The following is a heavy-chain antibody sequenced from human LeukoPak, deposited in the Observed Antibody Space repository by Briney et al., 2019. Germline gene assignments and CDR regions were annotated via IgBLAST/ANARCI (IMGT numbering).Heavy chain of an antibody. V-gene: IGHV4-39*07. D-gene: IGHD3-16*02. Sequence: PSETLSLTCTVSGGSISSSSYYWGWIRQPPGKGLEWIGSIYYSGSAYYNPSLKSRVTISVDTSKNQFSLKLSSVTAADTAVYYCARDSVGWGGYRPYYYYYMDVWGKGTTVTISS. CDR3: ARDSVGWGGYRPYYYYYMDV. CDR2: IYYSGSA. CDR1: GGSISSSSYY. J-gene: IGHJ6*03.